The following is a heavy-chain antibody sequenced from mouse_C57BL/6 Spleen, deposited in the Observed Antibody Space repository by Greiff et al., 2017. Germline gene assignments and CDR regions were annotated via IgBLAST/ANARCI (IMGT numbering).Heavy chain of an antibody. V-gene: IGHV14-4*01. CDR1: GFNIKDDY. Sequence: EVQLQQSGAELVRPGASVKLSCTASGFNIKDDYMHWVKQRPEQGLEWIGWIDPENGDTEYASKFQGKATITADTSSNTAYLQLSSLPSEDTAVYYCTPSMVKGAWLAYWGQGTLVTVSA. D-gene: IGHD2-13*01. CDR3: TPSMVKGAWLAY. J-gene: IGHJ3*01. CDR2: IDPENGDT.